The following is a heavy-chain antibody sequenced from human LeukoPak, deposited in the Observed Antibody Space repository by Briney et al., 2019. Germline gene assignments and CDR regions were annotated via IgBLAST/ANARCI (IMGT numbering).Heavy chain of an antibody. Sequence: GGSLRLSCAASGFTFSSYSMNWVRQAPGKGLEWVSSISSSSSYIYYADSVKGRFTISRDNAKNSLYLQMNSLRAEDTAVYYCARDTSEGDYAWWFDPWGQGTLVTVAS. CDR1: GFTFSSYS. J-gene: IGHJ5*02. V-gene: IGHV3-21*01. CDR3: ARDTSEGDYAWWFDP. D-gene: IGHD3-16*01. CDR2: ISSSSSYI.